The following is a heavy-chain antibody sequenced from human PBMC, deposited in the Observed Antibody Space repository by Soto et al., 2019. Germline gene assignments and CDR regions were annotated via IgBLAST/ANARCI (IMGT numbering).Heavy chain of an antibody. CDR3: AAGIVVVPAARRNWFDP. J-gene: IGHJ5*02. D-gene: IGHD2-2*01. Sequence: SETLSLTCTVSGGSISSSSYYWGWIRQPPGKGLGWIGSIYYSGSTYYNPSLKSRVTISVDTSKNQFSLKLSSVTAADTAVYYCAAGIVVVPAARRNWFDPWGQGTLVTVSS. CDR1: GGSISSSSYY. V-gene: IGHV4-39*01. CDR2: IYYSGST.